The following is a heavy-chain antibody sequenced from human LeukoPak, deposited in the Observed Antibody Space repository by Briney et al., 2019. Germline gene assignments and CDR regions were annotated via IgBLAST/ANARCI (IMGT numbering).Heavy chain of an antibody. CDR3: AKVRGWMTTVTYDYFDY. Sequence: GRSLRLSCAASGFTLDDYAMHWVRQAPGKGLEWVSGISWNSGSIGYADSVKGRFTISRDNAKNSLYLQMNSLRAEDTALYYCAKVRGWMTTVTYDYFDYWGQGTLVTVSS. CDR2: ISWNSGSI. J-gene: IGHJ4*02. V-gene: IGHV3-9*01. CDR1: GFTLDDYA. D-gene: IGHD4-17*01.